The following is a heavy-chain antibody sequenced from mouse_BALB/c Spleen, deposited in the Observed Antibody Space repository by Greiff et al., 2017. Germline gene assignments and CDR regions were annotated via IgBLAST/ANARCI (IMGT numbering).Heavy chain of an antibody. V-gene: IGHV5-17*02. D-gene: IGHD4-1*01. CDR2: ISSGSSTI. CDR3: ARSGLTGTDY. Sequence: EVQGVESGGGLVQPGGSRKLSCAASGFTFSSFGMHWVRQAPEKGLEWVAYISSGSSTIYYADTVKGRFTISRDNPKNTLFLQMTSLRSEDTAMYYCARSGLTGTDYWGQGTTLTVSS. CDR1: GFTFSSFG. J-gene: IGHJ2*01.